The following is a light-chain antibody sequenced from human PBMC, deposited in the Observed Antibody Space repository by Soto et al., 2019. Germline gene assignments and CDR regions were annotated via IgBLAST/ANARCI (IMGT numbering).Light chain of an antibody. CDR1: QSLSSSS. Sequence: EIVLTQSPGTLSMSPGERATLSCRASQSLSSSSLAWYQQKPGQAPRLLISGASSRAADIPDRFSGSGSGTEFTLTISTLQSEDFAIYYCQQYNNWPPETFGPGTKVDIK. V-gene: IGKV3-20*01. CDR3: QQYNNWPPET. CDR2: GAS. J-gene: IGKJ1*01.